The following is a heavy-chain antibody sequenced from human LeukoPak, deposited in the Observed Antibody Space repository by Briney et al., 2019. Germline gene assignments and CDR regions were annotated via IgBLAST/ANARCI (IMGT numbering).Heavy chain of an antibody. D-gene: IGHD5-12*01. V-gene: IGHV3-48*02. CDR2: ISSSSSTI. CDR1: GGSISSYY. Sequence: PSETLSLTCTVSGGSISSYYWSWIRQPPGKGLEWVSYISSSSSTIYYADSVKGRFTISRDNAKNSLYLQMNSLRDEDTAVYYCARDGYSGYAFDIWGQGTMVTVSS. J-gene: IGHJ3*02. CDR3: ARDGYSGYAFDI.